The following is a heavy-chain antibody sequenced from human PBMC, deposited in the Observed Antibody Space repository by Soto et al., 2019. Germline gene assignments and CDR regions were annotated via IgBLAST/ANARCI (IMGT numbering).Heavy chain of an antibody. Sequence: SVKVSCKASGGTFSSYAISWVRQAPGQGLEWMGGIIPIFGTANYAQKFQGRVTITADESTSTAYMELSSLRSEDTAVYYCAREGIAVAGRRYYYYYGMDVWGQGTTDTVSS. CDR3: AREGIAVAGRRYYYYYGMDV. J-gene: IGHJ6*02. D-gene: IGHD6-19*01. CDR2: IIPIFGTA. V-gene: IGHV1-69*13. CDR1: GGTFSSYA.